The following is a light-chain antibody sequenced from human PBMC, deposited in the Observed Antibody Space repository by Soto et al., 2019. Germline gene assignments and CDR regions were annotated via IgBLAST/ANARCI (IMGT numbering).Light chain of an antibody. CDR3: QQYGSSPRYT. V-gene: IGKV3-20*01. Sequence: EIVLTQFPDTLSLSPGERATLSCRASQSVRNSYLAWYQQRPGQAPRLLIYGADSRATRIPDRFSGSGSDTDFTLTISRLEPEDFAVYYCQQYGSSPRYTFGQGTKLEI. J-gene: IGKJ2*01. CDR2: GAD. CDR1: QSVRNSY.